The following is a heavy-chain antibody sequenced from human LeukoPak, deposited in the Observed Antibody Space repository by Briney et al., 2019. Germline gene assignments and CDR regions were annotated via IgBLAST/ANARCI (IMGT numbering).Heavy chain of an antibody. CDR2: IIPIFGTA. CDR1: GGTFSSYA. CDR3: ARDPEWEPPV. Sequence: ASVKVSCKASGGTFSSYAISWVRQAPGQGLEWMGGIIPIFGTANYAQKFQGRVTITTDESTSTAYMELSSLRSEDTAVYYCARDPEWEPPVWGQGTMVTVSS. J-gene: IGHJ3*01. V-gene: IGHV1-69*05. D-gene: IGHD1-26*01.